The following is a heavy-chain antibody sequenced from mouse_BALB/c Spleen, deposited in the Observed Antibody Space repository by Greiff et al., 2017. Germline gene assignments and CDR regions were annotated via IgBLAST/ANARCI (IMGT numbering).Heavy chain of an antibody. CDR1: GFTFSSYA. V-gene: IGHV5-9-4*01. J-gene: IGHJ3*01. CDR2: ISSGGSYT. CDR3: ARADGYDVRFAY. Sequence: DVMLVESGGGLVKPGGSLKLSCAASGFTFSSYAMSWVRQSPEKRLEWVAEISSGGSYTYYPDTVTGRFTISRDNAKNTLYLEMSSLRSEDTAMYYCARADGYDVRFAYWGQGTLVTVSA. D-gene: IGHD2-2*01.